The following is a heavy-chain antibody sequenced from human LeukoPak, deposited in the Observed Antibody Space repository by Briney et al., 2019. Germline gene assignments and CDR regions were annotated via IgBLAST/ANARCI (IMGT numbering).Heavy chain of an antibody. V-gene: IGHV4-61*08. CDR2: IYYSGST. D-gene: IGHD6-13*01. CDR1: GGSISSGDYY. CDR3: ARSWGSSSWNFDS. J-gene: IGHJ4*02. Sequence: SETLSLTCTVSGGSISSGDYYWSWIRQPPGKGLEWLGYIYYSGSTNYNPSLKSRVTISVDTSKKQFSLKLSSVTAADTAVYYCARSWGSSSWNFDSWGQGTLVTVSS.